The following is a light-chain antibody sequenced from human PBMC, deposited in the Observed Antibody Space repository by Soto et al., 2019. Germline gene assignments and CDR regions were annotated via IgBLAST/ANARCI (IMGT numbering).Light chain of an antibody. CDR2: DAS. Sequence: EIVMTQSPATLSVSPGETATLSCRASQSVSGKLAWYQQKPGQAPRLLIYDASNRATGIPARFSGSGSGTDFTLTISSLDPEDFAVYYCQQRSNWPLTFGGGTKVDIK. CDR1: QSVSGK. J-gene: IGKJ4*01. CDR3: QQRSNWPLT. V-gene: IGKV3-11*01.